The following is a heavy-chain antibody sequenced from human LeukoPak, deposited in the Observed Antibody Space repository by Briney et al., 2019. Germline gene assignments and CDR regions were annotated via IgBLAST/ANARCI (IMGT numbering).Heavy chain of an antibody. J-gene: IGHJ4*02. D-gene: IGHD4-17*01. CDR3: ARDFGDFRTDY. Sequence: PSETLSLTCTVSGGSIRSTVHYWAWIRQSPGKGLEWIGSSDYSGGTTYNPSLKSRVTVSVDTSKNQFSLKLTSVTAADTAVYYCARDFGDFRTDYWGQGTLVTVSS. CDR1: GGSIRSTVHY. V-gene: IGHV4-39*01. CDR2: SDYSGGT.